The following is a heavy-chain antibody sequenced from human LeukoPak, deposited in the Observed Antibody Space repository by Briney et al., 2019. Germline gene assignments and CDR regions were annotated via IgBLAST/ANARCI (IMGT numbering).Heavy chain of an antibody. CDR1: GGSISSYY. CDR2: IYYSGST. Sequence: SETLSLTCTVSGGSISSYYWSWIRQPPGKGLEWIGYIYYSGSTNYNPSLKSRVTIPVDTSKNQFSLKLSSVTAADTAVYYCARVGSCSSTSCYFSLDYWGQGTLVTVSS. D-gene: IGHD2-2*01. J-gene: IGHJ4*02. CDR3: ARVGSCSSTSCYFSLDY. V-gene: IGHV4-59*01.